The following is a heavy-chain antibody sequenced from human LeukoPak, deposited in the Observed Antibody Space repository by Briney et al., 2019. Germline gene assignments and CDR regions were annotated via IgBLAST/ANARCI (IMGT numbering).Heavy chain of an antibody. CDR2: INHGGST. CDR3: ASLLSGSYYFDY. Sequence: SETLSLTCAVYGGSFSGYYWSWIRQPPGKGLEWIGEINHGGSTNYNPSLKSRVTISVDTSKNQFSLKLSSVTAADTAVYYCASLLSGSYYFDYWGQGTLSPSPQ. V-gene: IGHV4-34*01. CDR1: GGSFSGYY. J-gene: IGHJ4*02. D-gene: IGHD1-26*01.